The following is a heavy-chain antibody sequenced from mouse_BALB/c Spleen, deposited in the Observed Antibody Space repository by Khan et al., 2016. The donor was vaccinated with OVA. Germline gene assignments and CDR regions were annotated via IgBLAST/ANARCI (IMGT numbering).Heavy chain of an antibody. D-gene: IGHD2-12*01. J-gene: IGHJ3*01. Sequence: EVQLQESGPSLVKPSQTLSLTCSVTGDSITSGYWNWIRKFPGNKLEYMGYIIYTGYTYYNPPLKSRISITRHTTKNQYYLQLSFVTDEDTATDYVARSTYRYAFVYWGQGTLVTVSA. CDR1: GDSITSGY. CDR2: IIYTGYT. CDR3: ARSTYRYAFVY. V-gene: IGHV3-8*02.